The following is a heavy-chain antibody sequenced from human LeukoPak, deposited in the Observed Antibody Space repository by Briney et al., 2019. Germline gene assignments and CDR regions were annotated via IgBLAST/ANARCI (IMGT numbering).Heavy chain of an antibody. CDR2: ISGSDGGT. CDR1: GFTFSSCG. Sequence: PGGSLRLSCAASGFTFSSCGMTWVRQAPGKGLEWVSSISGSDGGTYYADSVKGRFTISRDNSKNTLYLQMNSLRAEDTAIYYCAKRGPIYTSSPGNYFDYWGQGTLVAVSS. CDR3: AKRGPIYTSSPGNYFDY. V-gene: IGHV3-23*01. D-gene: IGHD6-6*01. J-gene: IGHJ4*02.